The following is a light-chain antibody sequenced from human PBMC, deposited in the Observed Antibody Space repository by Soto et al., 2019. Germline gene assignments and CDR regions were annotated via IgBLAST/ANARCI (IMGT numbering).Light chain of an antibody. CDR2: ENN. V-gene: IGLV1-47*01. CDR3: AIWDDSLSGPV. CDR1: TSNIGSSS. J-gene: IGLJ2*01. Sequence: QSVLRQPPSASGTPGQSVTISCSGSTSNIGSSSVYWYQQLPGTDPKVFIYENNRRPSGVPDRFSGSKSGTSASLAISGRRSEDEADYYCAIWDDSLSGPVFGGGTKLTVL.